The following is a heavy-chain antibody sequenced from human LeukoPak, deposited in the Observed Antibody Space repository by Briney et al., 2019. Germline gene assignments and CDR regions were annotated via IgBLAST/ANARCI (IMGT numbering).Heavy chain of an antibody. V-gene: IGHV4-31*03. CDR1: GGSISSGGYY. CDR3: ARVGRYGSGNWFDP. Sequence: SETLSLTCTVSGGSISSGGYYWSWIRQHPGQGLEWIGYIYYSGSTYYNPSLKSRVTISVDTSKNQFSLKLSSVTAADTAVYYCARVGRYGSGNWFDPWGQGTLVTVSS. D-gene: IGHD3-10*01. J-gene: IGHJ5*02. CDR2: IYYSGST.